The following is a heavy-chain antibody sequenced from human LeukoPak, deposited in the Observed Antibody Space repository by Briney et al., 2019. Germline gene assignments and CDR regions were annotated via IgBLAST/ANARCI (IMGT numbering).Heavy chain of an antibody. D-gene: IGHD6-13*01. Sequence: ASVKVSCKVSGYTLTELSMHWVRQAPGKGLEGMGGFDPEDGETIYAQKFQGRVTMTEDTSTDTAYMELSSLRSEDTAVYYCASHLLSLQQLVMGDGFDIWGHGTMVTVSS. CDR2: FDPEDGET. J-gene: IGHJ3*02. CDR3: ASHLLSLQQLVMGDGFDI. V-gene: IGHV1-24*01. CDR1: GYTLTELS.